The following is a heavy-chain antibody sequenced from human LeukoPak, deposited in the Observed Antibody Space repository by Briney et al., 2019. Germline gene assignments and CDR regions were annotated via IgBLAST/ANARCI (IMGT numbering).Heavy chain of an antibody. J-gene: IGHJ5*02. CDR2: ISSSSSYI. CDR3: ARDRGYGSGIFRWFDP. V-gene: IGHV3-21*01. D-gene: IGHD3-10*01. CDR1: GFTFSSYS. Sequence: TTGGSLRLSCAASGFTFSSYSMNWVRQAPGKGLEWVSSISSSSSYIYYADSVKGRFTISRDNAKNSLYLQMNSLRAEDTAVYYCARDRGYGSGIFRWFDPWGQGTLVTVSS.